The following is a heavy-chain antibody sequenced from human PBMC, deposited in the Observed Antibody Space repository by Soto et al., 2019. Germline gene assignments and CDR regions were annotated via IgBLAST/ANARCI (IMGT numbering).Heavy chain of an antibody. Sequence: SETLSLTCTVSGGSMNSASYYGTWIRQHPGKGLEWIGYILYSGKTYYNPSLKSRVVISVDTSRSHFSLDLTSVTAADTAVYYCARSYTLSLWPAPNWFDPWGQGTLVT. V-gene: IGHV4-31*03. CDR2: ILYSGKT. D-gene: IGHD2-2*02. CDR3: ARSYTLSLWPAPNWFDP. CDR1: GGSMNSASYY. J-gene: IGHJ5*02.